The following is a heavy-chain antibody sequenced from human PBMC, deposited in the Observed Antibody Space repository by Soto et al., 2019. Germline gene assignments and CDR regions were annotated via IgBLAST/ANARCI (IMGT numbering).Heavy chain of an antibody. CDR1: GGSISSSSYY. Sequence: ASETLSLTCTVSGGSISSSSYYWGWIRQPPGKGLEWIGSIYYSGSTYYNPSLKSRVTISVDTSKNQFSLKLSSVTAADTAVYYCARRAILLTAGPFDYWGQGTLVTVSS. CDR2: IYYSGST. D-gene: IGHD3-10*01. CDR3: ARRAILLTAGPFDY. J-gene: IGHJ4*02. V-gene: IGHV4-39*01.